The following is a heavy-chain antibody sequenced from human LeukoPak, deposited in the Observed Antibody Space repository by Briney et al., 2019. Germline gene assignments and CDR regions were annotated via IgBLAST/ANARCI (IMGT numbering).Heavy chain of an antibody. J-gene: IGHJ4*02. CDR1: GGSISSSSYY. CDR2: IYNSGST. Sequence: PSETLSLTCTVSGGSISSSSYYWGWIRQPPGKELEWIGSIYNSGSTNYNPSLKSRVTISVDTSKNQFSLKLSSVTAADTAVYYCAGQYSSSWYGGRSFDYWGQGTLVTVSS. CDR3: AGQYSSSWYGGRSFDY. V-gene: IGHV4-39*07. D-gene: IGHD6-13*01.